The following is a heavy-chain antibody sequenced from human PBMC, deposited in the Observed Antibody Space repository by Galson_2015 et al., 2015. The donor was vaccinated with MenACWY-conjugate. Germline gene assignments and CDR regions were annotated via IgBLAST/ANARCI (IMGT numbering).Heavy chain of an antibody. J-gene: IGHJ3*02. D-gene: IGHD3-9*01. CDR1: GFSLTTTGVG. Sequence: PALVKPTQTLTLTCTFSGFSLTTTGVGVGWIRQPPGKALEWLVLIYWDDDKRYSPSLKSRLTITKDTSKNQVVLTMTNMDPVDTATYYCAHGYFDSLTGYYWFDAFDIWGQGTMVTVS. V-gene: IGHV2-5*02. CDR3: AHGYFDSLTGYYWFDAFDI. CDR2: IYWDDDK.